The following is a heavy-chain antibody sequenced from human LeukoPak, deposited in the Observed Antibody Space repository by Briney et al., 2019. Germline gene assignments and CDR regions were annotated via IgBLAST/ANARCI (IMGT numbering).Heavy chain of an antibody. V-gene: IGHV3-7*04. D-gene: IGHD3-3*01. CDR2: MNRDGSEK. Sequence: PGGSLILSCAASGFTFAPYWMTWVRQAPGKGLEYVATMNRDGSEKYYVDSVKGRFTISRDNSKNSLYLQMDSLRAEDTAVYYCARGIEEWLYLYYWGQGALVTVAS. CDR3: ARGIEEWLYLYY. J-gene: IGHJ4*02. CDR1: GFTFAPYW.